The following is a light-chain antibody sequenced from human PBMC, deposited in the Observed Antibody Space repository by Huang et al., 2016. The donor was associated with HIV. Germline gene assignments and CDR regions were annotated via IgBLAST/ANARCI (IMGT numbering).Light chain of an antibody. V-gene: IGKV3-15*01. Sequence: ETVMTQSPVTLSVSPGDRACLSCRSSQIVSSHLAWYQQKPGQAPRLLIYAASTRSTGVPARFSGSAAVTEFTLTISTLQSEDSAVYYCQQYNDFRSTFGPGTRVEIK. CDR2: AAS. CDR3: QQYNDFRST. J-gene: IGKJ3*01. CDR1: QIVSSH.